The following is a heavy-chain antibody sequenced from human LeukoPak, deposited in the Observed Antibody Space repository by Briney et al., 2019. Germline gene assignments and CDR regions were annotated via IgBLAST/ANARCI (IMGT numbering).Heavy chain of an antibody. Sequence: GGSLRLSCAASGFTFSSYWMSWVRQAPGKGLEWVANIKQDGSEKYYVDSVKGRFTISRDNSKNTLYLQMNSLRGEDTAVYYCAKETGYTSGRDYHMDVWGKGTTVTVSS. CDR1: GFTFSSYW. V-gene: IGHV3-7*03. D-gene: IGHD6-25*01. CDR3: AKETGYTSGRDYHMDV. J-gene: IGHJ6*03. CDR2: IKQDGSEK.